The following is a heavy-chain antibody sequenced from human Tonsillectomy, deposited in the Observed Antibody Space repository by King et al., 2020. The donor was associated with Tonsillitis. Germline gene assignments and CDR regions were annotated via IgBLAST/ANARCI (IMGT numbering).Heavy chain of an antibody. CDR2: ISYDGSDK. V-gene: IGHV3-30-3*01. Sequence: VQLVESGGGVVQPGRSLRLSCAASGFTFSNYAMHWVRQAPGKGLEWVAVISYDGSDKYYTDSVKGRLTISRDNSKNTLYLQMNSLRAEDTALYYCARDGGEYYFDYWGQGTLVTVSS. D-gene: IGHD3-10*01. CDR3: ARDGGEYYFDY. J-gene: IGHJ4*02. CDR1: GFTFSNYA.